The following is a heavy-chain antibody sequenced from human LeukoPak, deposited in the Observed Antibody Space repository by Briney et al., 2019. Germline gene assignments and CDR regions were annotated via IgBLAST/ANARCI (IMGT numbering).Heavy chain of an antibody. CDR3: AKDSPLLTI. V-gene: IGHV3-23*01. CDR1: GFTFSGYG. Sequence: GGSLRLSCAASGFTFSGYGMSWVRQAPGKGLEYVSAIGGSGANTYYADSVKGRFTISRDNSKNTLYLQMNSLRAEDTATYYCAKDSPLLTIWGQGTMVTVSS. CDR2: IGGSGANT. J-gene: IGHJ3*02.